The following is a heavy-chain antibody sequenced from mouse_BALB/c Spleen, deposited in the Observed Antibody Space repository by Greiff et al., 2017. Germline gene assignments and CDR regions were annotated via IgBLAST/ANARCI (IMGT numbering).Heavy chain of an antibody. D-gene: IGHD1-2*01. CDR1: GDSITSGY. CDR3: ARWGYGGAGYFDY. Sequence: EVQLVESGPSLVKPSQTLSLTCSVTGDSITSGYWNWIRKFPGNKLEYMGYISYSGSTYYNPSLKSRISITRDTSKNQYYLQLNSVTTEDTATYYCARWGYGGAGYFDYWGQGTTLTVSS. CDR2: ISYSGST. J-gene: IGHJ2*01. V-gene: IGHV3-8*02.